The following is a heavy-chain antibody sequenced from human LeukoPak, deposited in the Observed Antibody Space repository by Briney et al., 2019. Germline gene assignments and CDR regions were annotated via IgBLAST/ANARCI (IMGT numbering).Heavy chain of an antibody. V-gene: IGHV4-38-2*02. J-gene: IGHJ3*02. Sequence: KASETLSLTCTVSGYSITSGYYWGWIRQPPGKGLEWIGSIYHSGSTYYNPSLKSRVTISVDTSKNQFSLKLSSVTAADTAVYYCARGYSYGSDAFDIWGQGTMVTVSS. CDR3: ARGYSYGSDAFDI. CDR2: IYHSGST. D-gene: IGHD5-18*01. CDR1: GYSITSGYY.